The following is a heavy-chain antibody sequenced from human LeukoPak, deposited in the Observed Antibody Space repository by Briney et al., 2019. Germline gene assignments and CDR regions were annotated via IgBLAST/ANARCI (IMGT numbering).Heavy chain of an antibody. V-gene: IGHV3-48*03. J-gene: IGHJ6*04. CDR3: AELGITMIGGV. Sequence: PGGSLRLSCAASGFTLSSYEMNWVRQAPGKGVEWVSYISSSGSTIYYADSVKGRFTICRDNAKTLLYLQMNSLRAEDTAVYYCAELGITMIGGVWGKGTTVTISS. CDR1: GFTLSSYE. CDR2: ISSSGSTI. D-gene: IGHD3-10*02.